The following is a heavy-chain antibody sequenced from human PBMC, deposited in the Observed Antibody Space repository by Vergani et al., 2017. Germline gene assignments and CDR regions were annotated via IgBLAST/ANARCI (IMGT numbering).Heavy chain of an antibody. Sequence: VQLQESGPGLVKPSETLSLTCTVSGGSISSYYWSWIRQPPGKGLEWIGYIYYSGSTNYNPSLKSRVTISVDTSKNQFSLKLGSVTAADTAVYYCARVDLNWFDPWGQGTLVTVSS. J-gene: IGHJ5*02. CDR2: IYYSGST. V-gene: IGHV4-59*01. CDR1: GGSISSYY. CDR3: ARVDLNWFDP. D-gene: IGHD3-9*01.